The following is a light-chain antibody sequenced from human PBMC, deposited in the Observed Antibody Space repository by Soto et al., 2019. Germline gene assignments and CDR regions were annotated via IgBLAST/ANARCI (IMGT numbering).Light chain of an antibody. Sequence: QSALTQPASVSGSPGQSITISCTGPSSYVGSYNFVSWYQQHPGKAPKLLIYEGTKRPSGVSTRFSGSKSANTASLTISGLQAEDEADYYCLSYATSITYVFGTGTKVTVL. V-gene: IGLV2-23*01. CDR2: EGT. J-gene: IGLJ1*01. CDR1: SSYVGSYNF. CDR3: LSYATSITYV.